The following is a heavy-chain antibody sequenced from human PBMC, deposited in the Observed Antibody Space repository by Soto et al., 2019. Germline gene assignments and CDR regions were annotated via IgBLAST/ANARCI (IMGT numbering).Heavy chain of an antibody. J-gene: IGHJ6*02. CDR2: IVVGSGNT. D-gene: IGHD3-3*01. CDR3: AAPYFLDSYDFWSCYVMDV. Sequence: QMQLVQSGPEVKKPGTSVKVSCKASGFTFTSSAVQWVRQARGQRLEWIGWIVVGSGNTNYAQKFQERVTITRDMSTSTAYMELSSLRSEDTAVYYCAAPYFLDSYDFWSCYVMDVWGQGTTVTVSS. CDR1: GFTFTSSA. V-gene: IGHV1-58*01.